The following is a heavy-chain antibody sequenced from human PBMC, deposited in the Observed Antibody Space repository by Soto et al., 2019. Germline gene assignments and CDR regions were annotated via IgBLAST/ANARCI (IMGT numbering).Heavy chain of an antibody. D-gene: IGHD3-10*01. CDR2: IHYSGST. CDR1: GGSVSSGTYY. Sequence: QVQLQESGPGLVKPSQTLSLTCSVSGGSVSSGTYYWSWIRQHPGKGLGWIGYIHYSGSTYYNPSLKTRGTISVDRSTNQVTLKLSAVTAADTAGYYCASGGLRFGERYYFDYWGQGTLVTVSS. V-gene: IGHV4-31*03. J-gene: IGHJ4*02. CDR3: ASGGLRFGERYYFDY.